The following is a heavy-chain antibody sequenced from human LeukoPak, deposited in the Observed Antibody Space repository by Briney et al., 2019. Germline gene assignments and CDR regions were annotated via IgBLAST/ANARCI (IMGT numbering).Heavy chain of an antibody. V-gene: IGHV3-7*01. J-gene: IGHJ5*02. CDR3: ARDAGYGDDLGWFDP. D-gene: IGHD4-17*01. CDR2: IKQDGSEK. CDR1: GFTFSSYW. Sequence: GGSLRLSCAASGFTFSSYWMSWVRQAPGKGLEWVANIKQDGSEKYYVDSVKGRFTISRDNAKNSLYLQMNSLRAEDTAVYYCARDAGYGDDLGWFDPWGQGTLVTVSS.